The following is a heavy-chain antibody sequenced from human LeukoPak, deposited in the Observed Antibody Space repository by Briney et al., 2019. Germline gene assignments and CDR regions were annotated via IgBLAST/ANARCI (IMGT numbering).Heavy chain of an antibody. Sequence: PSETLSLTCTVSGGSISSYYWSWIRQPPGKGLEWIGYIYYSGSTNYNPSLKSRVTISVDTSKNQFSLKLSSVTAADTAVHYCARDREVTMVRGVSYYYYYGMDVWGQGTTVTVSS. CDR1: GGSISSYY. CDR3: ARDREVTMVRGVSYYYYYGMDV. D-gene: IGHD3-10*01. V-gene: IGHV4-59*01. J-gene: IGHJ6*02. CDR2: IYYSGST.